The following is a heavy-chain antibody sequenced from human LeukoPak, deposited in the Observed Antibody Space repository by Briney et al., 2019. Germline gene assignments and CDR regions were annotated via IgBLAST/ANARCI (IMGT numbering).Heavy chain of an antibody. CDR1: GFTFTSYY. Sequence: GGSLRLFCAASGFTFTSYYMHWVRQAPGKGLEWVAVISYDGSNKYYADSVKGRFTISRDNSKNTLYLQMNSLRAEDTAVYYCAREGDSGYSYYYYYGMDVWGQGTTVTVSS. CDR3: AREGDSGYSYYYYYGMDV. V-gene: IGHV3-30-3*01. D-gene: IGHD5-12*01. J-gene: IGHJ6*02. CDR2: ISYDGSNK.